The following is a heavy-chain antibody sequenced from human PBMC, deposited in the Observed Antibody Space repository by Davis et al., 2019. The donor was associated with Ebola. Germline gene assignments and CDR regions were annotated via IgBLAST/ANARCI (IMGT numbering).Heavy chain of an antibody. V-gene: IGHV1-8*03. J-gene: IGHJ4*02. CDR2: MNPNSGNT. CDR3: ARGGLWRYYFDY. D-gene: IGHD2-21*01. Sequence: ASVKVSCKASGYTFTSYDINWVRQATGQGLEWMGWMNPNSGNTGYAQKFQGRVTITRNTSISTAYMELSSLRSEDTAVYYCARGGLWRYYFDYWGQGTLVTVSS. CDR1: GYTFTSYD.